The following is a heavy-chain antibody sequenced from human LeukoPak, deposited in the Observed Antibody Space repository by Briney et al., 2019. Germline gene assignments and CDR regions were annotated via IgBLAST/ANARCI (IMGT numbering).Heavy chain of an antibody. CDR1: GFTVSSNY. CDR2: IYSGGST. V-gene: IGHV3-53*01. CDR3: ASGSGSYRTPYYYMDV. D-gene: IGHD3-10*01. J-gene: IGHJ6*03. Sequence: GGSLRLSCAASGFTVSSNYMSWVRQAPGKGLEWVSVIYSGGSTYYAASVKVRFTISRDNSKNTLYLQMNSLRAEDTAVYYCASGSGSYRTPYYYMDVWGTGTTVTVSS.